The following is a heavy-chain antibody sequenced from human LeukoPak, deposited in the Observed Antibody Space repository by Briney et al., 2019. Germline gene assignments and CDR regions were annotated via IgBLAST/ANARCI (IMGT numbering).Heavy chain of an antibody. Sequence: PGESLQISCKGSGYSFTSYWIGWVRQMPGKGLEWMGIIYPGDSDTRYSPSFQGQATISADKSISTAYLQWSSLKASDTAMYCFEIPDSSSCSCYACVHYLGQGAMATVSS. D-gene: IGHD2-2*01. V-gene: IGHV5-51*01. CDR2: IYPGDSDT. CDR1: GYSFTSYW. J-gene: IGHJ4*02. CDR3: EIPDSSSCSCYACVHY.